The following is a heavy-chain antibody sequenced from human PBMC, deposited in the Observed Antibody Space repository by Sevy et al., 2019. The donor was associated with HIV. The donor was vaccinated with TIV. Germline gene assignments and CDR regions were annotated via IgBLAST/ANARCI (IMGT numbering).Heavy chain of an antibody. CDR3: AADPRNDFWSGYSSYYYGMDV. V-gene: IGHV1-58*01. CDR1: GFTFTSSA. J-gene: IGHJ6*02. CDR2: IVVGSGNT. D-gene: IGHD3-3*01. Sequence: ASVKVSCKASGFTFTSSAVQWVRQARGQRLEWIGWIVVGSGNTNYSQKFQERVTITRDMSTSTAYMELSSLRSEDTAVYYCAADPRNDFWSGYSSYYYGMDVWGQGTTVTVSS.